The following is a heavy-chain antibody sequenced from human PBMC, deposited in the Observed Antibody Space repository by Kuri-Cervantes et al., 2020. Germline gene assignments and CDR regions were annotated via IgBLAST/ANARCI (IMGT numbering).Heavy chain of an antibody. CDR1: GGSISSYY. CDR2: IYYSGST. D-gene: IGHD6-19*01. V-gene: IGHV4-59*08. J-gene: IGHJ4*02. CDR3: ARVGVYSSGWTFDY. Sequence: SETLSLTCTASGGSISSYYWSWIRQPPGKGLEWIGYIYYSGSTNYNPSLKSRVTISVDTSKNQFSLKLSSVTAADTAVYYCARVGVYSSGWTFDYRGQGTLVTVSS.